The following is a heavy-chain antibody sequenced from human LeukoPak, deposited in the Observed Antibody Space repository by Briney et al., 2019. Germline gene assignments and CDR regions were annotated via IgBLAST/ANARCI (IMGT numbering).Heavy chain of an antibody. CDR1: GFTFSSYS. D-gene: IGHD6-19*01. CDR2: ISSSSSYI. Sequence: GGSLRLSCAASGFTFSSYSMNWVRQAPGKGLEWVSSISSSSSYIYYADSVKGRFTISRGNAKNSLYLQMNSLRAEDTAVYYCARDRIAVVLFDYWGQGTLVTVSS. V-gene: IGHV3-21*01. CDR3: ARDRIAVVLFDY. J-gene: IGHJ4*02.